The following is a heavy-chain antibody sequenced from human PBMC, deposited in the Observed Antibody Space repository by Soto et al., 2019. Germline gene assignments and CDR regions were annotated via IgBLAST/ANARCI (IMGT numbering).Heavy chain of an antibody. V-gene: IGHV4-31*03. CDR2: IYYSGST. CDR1: GGSISSGGYY. CDR3: ARGSVVVVAATRYYFDY. Sequence: QVQLQESGPGLVKPSQTLPLTCTVSGGSISSGGYYWSWIRQHPGKGLEWIGYIYYSGSTYYNPSLKSRVTISVDTSKNQFSLKLSSVTAADTAVYYCARGSVVVVAATRYYFDYWGQGTLVTVSS. J-gene: IGHJ4*02. D-gene: IGHD2-15*01.